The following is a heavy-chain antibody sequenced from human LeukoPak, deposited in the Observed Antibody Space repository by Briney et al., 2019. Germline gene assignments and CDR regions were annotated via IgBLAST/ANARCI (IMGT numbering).Heavy chain of an antibody. CDR1: GFTFSSYW. V-gene: IGHV3-74*01. J-gene: IGHJ6*03. D-gene: IGHD5-12*01. Sequence: GGSLRLSCAASGFTFSSYWMHWVRQAPGKGLVWVSRINSDGSSTSYADSVKGRFTISGDNAKNTLYLQMNSLRAEDTAVYYCARQGGVATISGFYYYYYMDVWGKGTTVTVSS. CDR3: ARQGGVATISGFYYYYYMDV. CDR2: INSDGSST.